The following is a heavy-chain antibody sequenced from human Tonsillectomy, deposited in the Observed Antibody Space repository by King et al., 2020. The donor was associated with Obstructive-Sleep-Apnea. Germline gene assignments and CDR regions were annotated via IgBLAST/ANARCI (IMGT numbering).Heavy chain of an antibody. V-gene: IGHV3-33*06. CDR2: RWYDGSNK. Sequence: VQLVESGGGVVQPGRSLRLSCAASGFTFSSYGMHWVRQAPGKGLEWVAVRWYDGSNKYYADSVKGRFTISRDNSKNTLYLQMNSLRAEDTAVYYCAKDRSSGWYHSFDYWGQGTLVTVSS. D-gene: IGHD6-19*01. J-gene: IGHJ4*02. CDR3: AKDRSSGWYHSFDY. CDR1: GFTFSSYG.